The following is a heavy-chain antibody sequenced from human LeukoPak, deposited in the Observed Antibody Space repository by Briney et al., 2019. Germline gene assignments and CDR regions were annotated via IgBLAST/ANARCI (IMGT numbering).Heavy chain of an antibody. CDR1: GYTLTELS. V-gene: IGHV1-24*01. J-gene: IGHJ4*02. CDR2: FDPEDGET. CDR3: ATDRGNPDDSSGYYRD. D-gene: IGHD3-22*01. Sequence: ASVKVSCKVSGYTLTELSMHWVRQAPGKGLEWMGGFDPEDGETIYAQKFQGRVTMTEDTSTDTAYMELSSLRSEDTAVYYCATDRGNPDDSSGYYRDWGQGTLVTVSS.